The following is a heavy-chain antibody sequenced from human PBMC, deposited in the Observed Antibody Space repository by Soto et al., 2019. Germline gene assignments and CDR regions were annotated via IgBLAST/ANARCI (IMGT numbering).Heavy chain of an antibody. CDR2: IYYSGST. CDR3: VRQQNYDFWSGYPTLDY. Sequence: SETLSLTCTDSGGSISSTTYYWGWIRQPPGRGLEWIGTIYYSGSTYYTPSLKSRVTISVDTSKNQFSLKLSSVTAADTAVYYCVRQQNYDFWSGYPTLDYWGQGTLVTVSS. V-gene: IGHV4-39*01. J-gene: IGHJ4*02. D-gene: IGHD3-3*01. CDR1: GGSISSTTYY.